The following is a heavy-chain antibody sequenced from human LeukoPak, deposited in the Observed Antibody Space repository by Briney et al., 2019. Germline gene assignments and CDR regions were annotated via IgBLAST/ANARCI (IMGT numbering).Heavy chain of an antibody. D-gene: IGHD3-9*01. CDR2: ITGSGGNT. V-gene: IGHV3-23*01. Sequence: PGASLRLSCAASGFTFSNYAMSWVRQAPGKGLEWVSAITGSGGNTYYADSVKGRFTISRDNSKNTLYLQMNSLRAEDTAVYYCARDGVYDILTGYYMPYFDYWGQGTLVTVSS. CDR1: GFTFSNYA. CDR3: ARDGVYDILTGYYMPYFDY. J-gene: IGHJ4*02.